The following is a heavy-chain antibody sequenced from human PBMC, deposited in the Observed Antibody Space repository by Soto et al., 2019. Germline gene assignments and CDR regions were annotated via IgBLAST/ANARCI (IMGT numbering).Heavy chain of an antibody. Sequence: ASVNVSCKASGYTFTSYDINWVRQATGQGLEWMGWMNPNSGNTGYAQKFQGRVTMTRNTSISTAYMELSSLRSEDTAVYYCARTEIPTYYYGMDVWGQGTTVTVSS. CDR1: GYTFTSYD. V-gene: IGHV1-8*01. CDR2: MNPNSGNT. CDR3: ARTEIPTYYYGMDV. J-gene: IGHJ6*02.